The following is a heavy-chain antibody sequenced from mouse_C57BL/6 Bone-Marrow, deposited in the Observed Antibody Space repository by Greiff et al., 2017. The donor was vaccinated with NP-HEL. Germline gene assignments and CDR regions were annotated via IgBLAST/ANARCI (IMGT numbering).Heavy chain of an antibody. CDR1: GYTFTSYW. Sequence: QVQLQQPGAELVMPGASAKLSCKASGYTFTSYWMHWVKQRPGQGLEWIGEIDPSDSYTNYNQKFKGKSTLTVDKSSSTAYMQLSSLTSEDFAVYYCARGDYYGSSYWYFDVWGTGTTVTVSS. J-gene: IGHJ1*03. CDR3: ARGDYYGSSYWYFDV. CDR2: IDPSDSYT. V-gene: IGHV1-69*01. D-gene: IGHD1-1*01.